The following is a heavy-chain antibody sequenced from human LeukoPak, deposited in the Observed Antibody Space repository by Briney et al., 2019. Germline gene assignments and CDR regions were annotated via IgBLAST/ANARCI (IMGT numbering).Heavy chain of an antibody. D-gene: IGHD2-2*01. J-gene: IGHJ4*02. V-gene: IGHV1-69*13. Sequence: SVKVSCKASGGTFSSYAISWVRQAPGQGLEWMGGIIPIFGTANYAQKFQGRVTITADESTSTAYMELSSLRSEDTAVYYCARVLRCSSTSCWYFDYWGQGNLVTVSS. CDR2: IIPIFGTA. CDR1: GGTFSSYA. CDR3: ARVLRCSSTSCWYFDY.